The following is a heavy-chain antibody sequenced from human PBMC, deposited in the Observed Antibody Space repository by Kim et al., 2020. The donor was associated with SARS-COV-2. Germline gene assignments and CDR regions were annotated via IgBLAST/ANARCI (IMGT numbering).Heavy chain of an antibody. V-gene: IGHV3-21*01. D-gene: IGHD3-16*01. CDR3: ARGFYDFVWGRSPSGP. CDR1: GFRFGDYT. Sequence: GGSLRLSCAVFGFRFGDYTMNWVRQAPGKGLEWVSSISSSGRYIHYADSVKGRFTISRDNAQSSLYVQMDSLRAEDTGVYYCARGFYDFVWGRSPSGPWG. CDR2: ISSSGRYI. J-gene: IGHJ5*02.